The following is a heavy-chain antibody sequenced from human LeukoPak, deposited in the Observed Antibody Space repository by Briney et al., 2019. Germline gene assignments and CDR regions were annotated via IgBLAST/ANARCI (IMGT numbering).Heavy chain of an antibody. V-gene: IGHV4-59*08. CDR1: AGSISGYY. CDR2: VYYTGIS. Sequence: SETLSLTCTVSAGSISGYYWSWIRQPPGKGLEWIGYVYYTGISNYNPSLKTRVSISVDTSKNQFALKPSSVTAADTAVYYCARHEVLDGSGYYHLDYWGQGTLVTVSS. D-gene: IGHD3-22*01. CDR3: ARHEVLDGSGYYHLDY. J-gene: IGHJ4*02.